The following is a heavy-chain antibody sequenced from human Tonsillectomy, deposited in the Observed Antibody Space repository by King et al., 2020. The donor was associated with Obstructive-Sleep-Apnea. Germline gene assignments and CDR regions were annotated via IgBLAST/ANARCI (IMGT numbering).Heavy chain of an antibody. CDR1: GYTFTSYY. CDR2: ISPSSGTT. CDR3: ARDPGITIIGVDPPQGWFDP. J-gene: IGHJ5*02. D-gene: IGHD3-3*01. Sequence: VQLVESGAEVKKPGASVKVSCTASGYTFTSYYMHWVRQAPGHGLEWMGIISPSSGTTSYAQKLQGRVTMTSDTSTSTVYMELGSLRPEDTAVYYCARDPGITIIGVDPPQGWFDPWGQGTLVTVTS. V-gene: IGHV1-46*01.